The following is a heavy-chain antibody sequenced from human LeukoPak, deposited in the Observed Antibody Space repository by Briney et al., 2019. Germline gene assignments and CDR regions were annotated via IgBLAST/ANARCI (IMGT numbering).Heavy chain of an antibody. J-gene: IGHJ5*02. CDR2: INPKSGGT. V-gene: IGHV1-2*02. D-gene: IGHD6-19*01. CDR3: ARAAVVAGSTETFDP. Sequence: ASVKVSCKASGYTFTGYYMHWVRQAPGQGREWMGWINPKSGGTNYAEKFQGRVTMTRDTSISTAYMELSRLRSDDSAVYYCARAAVVAGSTETFDPWGQGTLVTVSS. CDR1: GYTFTGYY.